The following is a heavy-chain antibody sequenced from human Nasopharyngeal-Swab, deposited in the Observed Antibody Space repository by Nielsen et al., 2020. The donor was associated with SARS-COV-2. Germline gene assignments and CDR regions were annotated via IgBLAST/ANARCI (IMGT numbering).Heavy chain of an antibody. V-gene: IGHV1-24*01. CDR1: GYTLTELS. D-gene: IGHD3-10*01. J-gene: IGHJ3*02. CDR3: ATSYGSGSYWIPRGAFDI. Sequence: ASVKVSCKVSGYTLTELSMHWVRQAPGKGLEWMGGFDPEDGKTIYAQKFQGRVTMTEDTSTDTAYMELSSLRSEDTAVYYCATSYGSGSYWIPRGAFDIWGQGTTVTVSS. CDR2: FDPEDGKT.